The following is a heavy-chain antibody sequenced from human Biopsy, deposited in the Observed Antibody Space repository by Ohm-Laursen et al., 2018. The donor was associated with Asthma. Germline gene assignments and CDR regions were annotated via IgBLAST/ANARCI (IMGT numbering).Heavy chain of an antibody. CDR1: GYTFNSAG. D-gene: IGHD3-10*01. J-gene: IGHJ6*02. Sequence: SVYASCKTSGYTFNSAGITWVRRAPGQGLEWMGWISVYNGNTKVAQKLQDRVTMITDTSTSTAYMELRSLRSDDTAVYFCARAVDYSHYYGIDVWGQGTTVTVS. CDR3: ARAVDYSHYYGIDV. V-gene: IGHV1-18*01. CDR2: ISVYNGNT.